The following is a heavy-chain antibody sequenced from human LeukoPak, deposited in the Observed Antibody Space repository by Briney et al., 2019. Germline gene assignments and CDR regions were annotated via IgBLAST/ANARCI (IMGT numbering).Heavy chain of an antibody. V-gene: IGHV3-48*02. CDR1: GFTFSGYA. Sequence: GGSLRLSCAASGFTFSGYAMNWVRQAPGKGLEWVSHIYSSDTTYADSVKGRFTISRDNAKNSLYLQMNSLRDEDTAVYYCARDLHYAFDIWGQGTMVTTSS. CDR2: IYSSDTT. CDR3: ARDLHYAFDI. D-gene: IGHD3-10*01. J-gene: IGHJ3*02.